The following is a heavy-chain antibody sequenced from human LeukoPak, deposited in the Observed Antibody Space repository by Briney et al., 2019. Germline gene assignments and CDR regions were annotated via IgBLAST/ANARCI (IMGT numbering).Heavy chain of an antibody. D-gene: IGHD3-22*01. CDR2: INHSGST. V-gene: IGHV4-34*01. CDR3: TRGGYDSSGYYFDY. Sequence: PSETLSLTCAVYGGSFSGYYWSWIRQPPGKGLEWIGEINHSGSTNYNPSLKSRVTISVDTSKNQFSLKLSSVTAADTAVYYCTRGGYDSSGYYFDYWGQGTLVTVSS. CDR1: GGSFSGYY. J-gene: IGHJ4*02.